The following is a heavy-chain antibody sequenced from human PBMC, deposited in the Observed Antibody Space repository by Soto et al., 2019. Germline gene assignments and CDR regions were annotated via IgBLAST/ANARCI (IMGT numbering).Heavy chain of an antibody. Sequence: SDTLSLTCAVYGGSFSGYYWSWIRQPPGKGLEWIGEINHGGSTNYNPSLKSRVTISVDTSKNQFSLKLSSVTAADTAVYYCARAKKNLVFYFDYWGQGTLVTVSS. CDR1: GGSFSGYY. CDR2: INHGGST. CDR3: ARAKKNLVFYFDY. V-gene: IGHV4-34*01. J-gene: IGHJ4*02. D-gene: IGHD6-13*01.